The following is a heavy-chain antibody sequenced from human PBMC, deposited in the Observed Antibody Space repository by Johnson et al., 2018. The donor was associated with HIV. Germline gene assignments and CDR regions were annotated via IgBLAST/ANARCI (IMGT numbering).Heavy chain of an antibody. J-gene: IGHJ3*02. CDR2: IYSGGKT. CDR3: VGSGCQRLSFYI. D-gene: IGHD6-19*01. V-gene: IGHV3-66*01. Sequence: VQLVESGGDFVQPGGSLRLSCAASGFTVSSNYMSWVRQAPGKGLEWVSVIYSGGKTYYADSVKGRFTISRDNSKNTLYLQMNSLKAEDTAVYYCVGSGCQRLSFYIWGQGKMVTVS. CDR1: GFTVSSNY.